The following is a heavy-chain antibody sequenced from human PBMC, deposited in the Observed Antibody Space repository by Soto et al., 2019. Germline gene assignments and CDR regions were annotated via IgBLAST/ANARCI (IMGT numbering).Heavy chain of an antibody. V-gene: IGHV3-23*01. D-gene: IGHD4-4*01. J-gene: IGHJ4*02. CDR3: AKEIGSVTRIPAYFDY. Sequence: HPGGSLRLSCAASGFTLSSYAMTWVHQAPGKGLEWVSIMSGSGNSRYYADPVKGRFTISRDNSKNTLYLQMNSLKAEDTAVYYCAKEIGSVTRIPAYFDYWGQGTLVTVSS. CDR2: MSGSGNSR. CDR1: GFTLSSYA.